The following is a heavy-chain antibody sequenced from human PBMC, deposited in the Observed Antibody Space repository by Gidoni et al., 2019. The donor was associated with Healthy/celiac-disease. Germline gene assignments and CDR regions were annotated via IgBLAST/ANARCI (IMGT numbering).Heavy chain of an antibody. V-gene: IGHV3-48*01. Sequence: EVQLVESGGGLVQPGGSLRLSCSASGCTFSSYSMNWVRQAPGKGLEGVSDISSSSSTIYYADSVKGRFTISRDNAKNSLYLQMNSLRAEDTAVYYCARDRDYGDYPTFWGQGTLVTVSS. CDR3: ARDRDYGDYPTF. CDR2: ISSSSSTI. CDR1: GCTFSSYS. J-gene: IGHJ4*02. D-gene: IGHD4-17*01.